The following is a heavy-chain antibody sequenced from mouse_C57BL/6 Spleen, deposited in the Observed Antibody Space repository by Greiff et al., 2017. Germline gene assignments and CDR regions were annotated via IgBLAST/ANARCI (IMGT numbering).Heavy chain of an antibody. D-gene: IGHD2-4*01. CDR1: GYAFSSYW. CDR2: IYPGDGDT. V-gene: IGHV1-80*01. J-gene: IGHJ4*01. CDR3: ARSGDYDGYYAMDY. Sequence: VQLQQSGAELVKPGASVKISCKASGYAFSSYWMNWVKQRPGKGLEWIGQIYPGDGDTNYNGKFKGKATLTADKSSSTAYMQLSSLTSEYSAVYFCARSGDYDGYYAMDYWGQVTSVTVSS.